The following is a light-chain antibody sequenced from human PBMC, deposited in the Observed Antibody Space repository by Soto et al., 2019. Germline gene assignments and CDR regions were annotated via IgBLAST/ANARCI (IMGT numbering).Light chain of an antibody. Sequence: EIVLTQSPATLSLSPGERATLSCRASQSVSSYLAWHQQKPGQAPXXLIYGASNRATGIPDRLSGSGSGTDFTLTISRMEPEDFAVYYCQQYGSSGTFGQGTKVDIK. V-gene: IGKV3-20*01. CDR1: QSVSSY. CDR3: QQYGSSGT. J-gene: IGKJ1*01. CDR2: GAS.